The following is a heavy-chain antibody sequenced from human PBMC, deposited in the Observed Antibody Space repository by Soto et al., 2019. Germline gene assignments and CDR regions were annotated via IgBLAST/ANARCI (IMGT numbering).Heavy chain of an antibody. CDR1: GGSVSSGSYY. Sequence: SETLSLTCTVSGGSVSSGSYYWSWIRQPPGKGLEWIGYIYYSGSTNYNPSLKSRVTISVDTSKNQFSLKLSSVTAADTAVYYCARDEGAPAVAGTGYFDYWGQGTLVTVSS. D-gene: IGHD6-19*01. V-gene: IGHV4-61*01. J-gene: IGHJ4*02. CDR2: IYYSGST. CDR3: ARDEGAPAVAGTGYFDY.